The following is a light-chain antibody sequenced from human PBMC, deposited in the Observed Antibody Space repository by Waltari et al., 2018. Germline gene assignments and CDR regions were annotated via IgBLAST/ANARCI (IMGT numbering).Light chain of an antibody. CDR2: GAS. CDR3: QQYNDWPLT. J-gene: IGKJ1*01. V-gene: IGKV3-15*01. Sequence: EIVMTQSPATLSASPGERVHLSCRASQSVNSRLAWYQQKPGQAPTLLIYGASTRATGIPARFSGSGSATEFTLTISSLQSEDFAVYYCQQYNDWPLTFGQGTKVEIK. CDR1: QSVNSR.